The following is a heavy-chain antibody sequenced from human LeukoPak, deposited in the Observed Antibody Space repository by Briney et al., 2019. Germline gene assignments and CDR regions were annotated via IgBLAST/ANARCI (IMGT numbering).Heavy chain of an antibody. CDR2: IWYDGNTK. V-gene: IGHV3-33*01. D-gene: IGHD3-9*01. Sequence: GGSLRLSCAASGFTYSSYGMHWLRQAPGKGPEWVAAIWYDGNTKYYADSAKGRFAISRDNSKNTLYLLMNSLRAEDTAVYYCARYDYDILTGYFDYWGQGTLVTVSS. CDR3: ARYDYDILTGYFDY. J-gene: IGHJ4*02. CDR1: GFTYSSYG.